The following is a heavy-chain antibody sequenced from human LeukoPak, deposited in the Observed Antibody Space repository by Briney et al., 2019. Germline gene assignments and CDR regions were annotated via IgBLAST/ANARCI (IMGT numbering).Heavy chain of an antibody. CDR1: GFTFSSYS. V-gene: IGHV3-21*01. D-gene: IGHD2-8*01. Sequence: GGSLRLSCAASGFTFSSYSMNWVRQAPGKGLEWVSSISSSSSYIYYADSVKGRFTISRDDAKNSLYLQMNSLRAEDTAVYYCARDRIADCTNGVCHDGDRGFDYWGQGTLVTVSS. CDR3: ARDRIADCTNGVCHDGDRGFDY. CDR2: ISSSSSYI. J-gene: IGHJ4*02.